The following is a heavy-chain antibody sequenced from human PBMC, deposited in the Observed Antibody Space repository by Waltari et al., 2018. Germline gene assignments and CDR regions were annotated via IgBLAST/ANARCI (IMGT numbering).Heavy chain of an antibody. CDR3: VRRGYDILTGYYIFDY. Sequence: QVQLVESGGGVVQPGGSLRLSCAASGFTFSSYGMHWVRQAPGKGLEWVAFIRYDGSNKYYADSVKGRFTISRDNSKNTLYLQMNSLRAEDTAVYYCVRRGYDILTGYYIFDYWGQGTLVTVSS. CDR1: GFTFSSYG. V-gene: IGHV3-30*02. CDR2: IRYDGSNK. J-gene: IGHJ4*02. D-gene: IGHD3-9*01.